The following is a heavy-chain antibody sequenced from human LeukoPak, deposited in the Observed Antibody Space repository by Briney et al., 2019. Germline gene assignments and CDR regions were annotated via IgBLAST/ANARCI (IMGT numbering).Heavy chain of an antibody. J-gene: IGHJ6*03. D-gene: IGHD3-10*01. CDR1: GSTFSSYE. CDR2: IGRSGSTM. CDR3: AREVEDYGSETYEYMDV. Sequence: GGSLRLSCAASGSTFSSYEMIWVRQAPGKGLEWVSYIGRSGSTMYYADSVKGRFTTSRDNAKNSLSLQMNSLRAETTAVYYCAREVEDYGSETYEYMDVWGKGTTVIVSS. V-gene: IGHV3-48*03.